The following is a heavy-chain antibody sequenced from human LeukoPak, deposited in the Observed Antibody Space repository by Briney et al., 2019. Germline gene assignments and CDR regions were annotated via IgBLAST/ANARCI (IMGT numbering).Heavy chain of an antibody. Sequence: SVKVSCKASGGTFSSYAISWVRQAPGQGLEWMGRIIHIFGTANYAQKFQGRVTITTDESTSTAYMELSSLRSEDTAVYYCAVWLMDTAMVKDFDYWGQGTLVTVSS. CDR3: AVWLMDTAMVKDFDY. J-gene: IGHJ4*02. CDR1: GGTFSSYA. CDR2: IIHIFGTA. V-gene: IGHV1-69*05. D-gene: IGHD5-18*01.